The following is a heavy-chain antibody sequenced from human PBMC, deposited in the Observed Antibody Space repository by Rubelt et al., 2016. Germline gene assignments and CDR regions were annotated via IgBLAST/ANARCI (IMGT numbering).Heavy chain of an antibody. CDR1: GLSLTSRPEG. CDR2: IYWDDDK. J-gene: IGHJ5*02. CDR3: AQALDGSDWNSRRYDP. V-gene: IGHV2-5*02. D-gene: IGHD1-7*01. Sequence: QITLKESGPTLVKPTQTLTLTCTFSGLSLTSRPEGVGWIRQPPGKALEWLAVIYWDDDKRYSPSLKNRLTITKDPPKKQVVLTITNMDPVETATYYCAQALDGSDWNSRRYDPWGQGILVTVSS.